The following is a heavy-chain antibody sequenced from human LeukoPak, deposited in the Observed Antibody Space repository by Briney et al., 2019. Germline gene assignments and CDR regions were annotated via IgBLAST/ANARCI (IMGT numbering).Heavy chain of an antibody. Sequence: ASVKVSCKASGYTITSYAMNWVRQAPGQGPEWMGWINTNTGNPTYAQGFTGRFVFSLDTSVNTAYLQISSLKAEDTAVYYCARGSEPRAGTYYYYGMDVWGQGTTVTVSS. J-gene: IGHJ6*02. D-gene: IGHD2-15*01. CDR3: ARGSEPRAGTYYYYGMDV. CDR2: INTNTGNP. V-gene: IGHV7-4-1*02. CDR1: GYTITSYA.